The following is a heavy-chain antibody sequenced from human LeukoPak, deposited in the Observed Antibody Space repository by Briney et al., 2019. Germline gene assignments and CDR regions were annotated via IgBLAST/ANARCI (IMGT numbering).Heavy chain of an antibody. CDR1: GFTFSSYG. Sequence: GGSLRLSCAASGFTFSSYGMHWVRQAPGKGLEWVAVISYDGSNKYYADSVKGRFTISRDNSKNTLYLQMNSLRAEDTAVYYCAKKPAVAAAGRGTYYFDYWGQGTLVTVSS. V-gene: IGHV3-30*18. J-gene: IGHJ4*02. CDR2: ISYDGSNK. CDR3: AKKPAVAAAGRGTYYFDY. D-gene: IGHD6-13*01.